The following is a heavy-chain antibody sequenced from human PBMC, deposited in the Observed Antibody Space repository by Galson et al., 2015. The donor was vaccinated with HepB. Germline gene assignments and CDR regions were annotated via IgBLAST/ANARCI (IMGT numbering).Heavy chain of an antibody. Sequence: SLRLSCAASGFTFSSYWMRWVRQAPGKGLEWVANIKQDGSEKYYVDSVKGRFTISRDNAKNSLYLQMNSLRAEDTAVYYCAKAYGSGSYYNPVDYWGQGTLVTVSS. CDR3: AKAYGSGSYYNPVDY. D-gene: IGHD3-10*01. CDR1: GFTFSSYW. CDR2: IKQDGSEK. J-gene: IGHJ4*02. V-gene: IGHV3-7*03.